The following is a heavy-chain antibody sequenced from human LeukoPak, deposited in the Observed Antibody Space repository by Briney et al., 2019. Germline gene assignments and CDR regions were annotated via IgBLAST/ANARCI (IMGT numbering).Heavy chain of an antibody. CDR1: GYTFTGYY. V-gene: IGHV1-2*02. CDR3: AREDVEMGTIFFDY. Sequence: ASVKVSCKASGYTFTGYYMHWVRQAPGQGLEWMGWINPNSRGTNYAQKFQGRVAMTRDTSISTAYMELSRLRSDDTAVYYCAREDVEMGTIFFDYWGQGTLVTVSS. D-gene: IGHD5-24*01. J-gene: IGHJ4*02. CDR2: INPNSRGT.